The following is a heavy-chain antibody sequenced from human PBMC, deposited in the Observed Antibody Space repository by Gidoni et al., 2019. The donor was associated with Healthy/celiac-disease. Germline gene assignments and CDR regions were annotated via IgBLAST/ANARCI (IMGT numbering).Heavy chain of an antibody. CDR3: ARRGDLNWFDP. J-gene: IGHJ5*02. CDR2: IYYSGST. V-gene: IGHV4-39*01. CDR1: GGSISSSSYY. D-gene: IGHD2-21*02. Sequence: QLQLQESGPGLVKPSATLSLTCTVSGGSISSSSYYWGWIRQPPGKGLEWIGSIYYSGSTYYNPSLKSRVTISVDTSKNQFSLKLSSVTAADTAVYYCARRGDLNWFDPWGQGTLVTVSS.